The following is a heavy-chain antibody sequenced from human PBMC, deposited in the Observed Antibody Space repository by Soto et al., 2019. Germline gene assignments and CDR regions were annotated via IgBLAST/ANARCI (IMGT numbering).Heavy chain of an antibody. CDR1: GYTFTSYG. J-gene: IGHJ3*02. CDR2: ISAYNGNT. CDR3: ARSDSSADAFDI. Sequence: ASAKVSCKASGYTFTSYGISWVRQAPGQGLEWMGWISAYNGNTNYAQKLQGRVTMTTDTSTSTAYMELRSLRSDDTAVYYCARSDSSADAFDIWGQGTMVTVSS. D-gene: IGHD2-15*01. V-gene: IGHV1-18*01.